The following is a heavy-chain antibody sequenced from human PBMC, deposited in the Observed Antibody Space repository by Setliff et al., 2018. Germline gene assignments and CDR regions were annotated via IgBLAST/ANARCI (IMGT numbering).Heavy chain of an antibody. CDR2: IYSGDRST. CDR3: AKPQLELRWGFES. Sequence: GGSLRLSCAVSGFTLSAYAMSWVRQAPGKGLEWVSVIYSGDRSTFYTDSVKGRFTISRDSSKNTLYLQMNSLRAEDTAVYYCAKPQLELRWGFESWGQGTLVTVSS. V-gene: IGHV3-23*03. D-gene: IGHD1-7*01. CDR1: GFTLSAYA. J-gene: IGHJ4*02.